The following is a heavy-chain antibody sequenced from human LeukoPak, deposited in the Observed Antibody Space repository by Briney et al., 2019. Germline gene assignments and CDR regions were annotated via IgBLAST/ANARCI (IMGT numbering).Heavy chain of an antibody. J-gene: IGHJ4*02. CDR2: IYHSGST. V-gene: IGHV4-30-2*01. Sequence: SQTLSLTCAVSGGSISSGGYSWSWIRQPPGKGLEWIGYIYHSGSTYYNPSLKSRVTISVDRSKNQFSLKLSSVTAAGTAVYYCARKGLGGDLFDYWGQGTLVTVSS. CDR1: GGSISSGGYS. CDR3: ARKGLGGDLFDY. D-gene: IGHD4-17*01.